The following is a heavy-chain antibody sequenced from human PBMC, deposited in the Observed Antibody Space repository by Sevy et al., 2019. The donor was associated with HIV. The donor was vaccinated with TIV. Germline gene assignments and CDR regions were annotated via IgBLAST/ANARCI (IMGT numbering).Heavy chain of an antibody. CDR3: VKDRSYGGNSFDF. CDR1: GFTFDDYA. J-gene: IGHJ4*02. CDR2: ISWNSGSI. Sequence: GGSLRLPCAASGFTFDDYAMHWVRQAPGKGLEWVSGISWNSGSIGYADSVKGRFTISRDNAKNSLYLQMNSLRAEDTALYFCVKDRSYGGNSFDFWGQGTLVTVSS. V-gene: IGHV3-9*01. D-gene: IGHD4-17*01.